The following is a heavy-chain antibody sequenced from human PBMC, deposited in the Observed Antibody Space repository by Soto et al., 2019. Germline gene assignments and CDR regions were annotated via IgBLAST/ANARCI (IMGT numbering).Heavy chain of an antibody. J-gene: IGHJ6*02. CDR1: GGSISSGGYY. D-gene: IGHD6-13*01. Sequence: PSETLSLTCTVSGGSISSGGYYWSWIRQHPGKGLEWIGYIYYSGSTYYNPSLKSRVTISVDTSKNQFSLKLSSVTAADTAVYYCARDRIAAAGTEYYYYYGMDVWGQGTTVTVSS. CDR3: ARDRIAAAGTEYYYYYGMDV. V-gene: IGHV4-31*03. CDR2: IYYSGST.